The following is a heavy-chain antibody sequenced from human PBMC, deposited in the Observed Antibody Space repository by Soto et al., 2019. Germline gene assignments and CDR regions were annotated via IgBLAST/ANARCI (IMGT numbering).Heavy chain of an antibody. CDR2: ISAVNGNT. V-gene: IGHV1-3*01. D-gene: IGHD1-7*01. CDR3: AGTTSLQWYYMDV. J-gene: IGHJ6*03. Sequence: ASVKVSCKASGYTFSNYAIHWVRQAPGQRLEWMGWISAVNGNTKYSERFQGRVTFTSDTSASTAYMELSSLRSEDTAVYYCAGTTSLQWYYMDVWDKGTTVTVSS. CDR1: GYTFSNYA.